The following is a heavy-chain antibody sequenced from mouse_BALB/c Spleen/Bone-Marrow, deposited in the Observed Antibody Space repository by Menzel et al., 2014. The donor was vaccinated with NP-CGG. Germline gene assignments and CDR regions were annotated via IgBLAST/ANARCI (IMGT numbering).Heavy chain of an antibody. Sequence: EVKLMESGGGLVQPGGSRKLSCAASGFTFXSFGMHWVRQAPEKGLEWVAYISSGSSTIYYADTVKGRFTISRDNPKNTLFLQMTSLRSEDTAMYYCVRRDDGYYNFDYWGQGTTLTVSS. D-gene: IGHD2-3*01. CDR1: GFTFXSFG. V-gene: IGHV5-17*02. CDR3: VRRDDGYYNFDY. CDR2: ISSGSSTI. J-gene: IGHJ2*01.